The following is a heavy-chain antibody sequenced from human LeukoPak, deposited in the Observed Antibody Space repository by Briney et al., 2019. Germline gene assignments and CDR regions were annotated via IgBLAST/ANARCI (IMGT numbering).Heavy chain of an antibody. V-gene: IGHV1-24*01. J-gene: IGHJ4*02. Sequence: ASVKVSCKASGYTFTGYYMHWVRQAPGKGLEWMGGFDPEDGETIYAQKFQGRVTMTEDTSTDTAYMELSSLRSEDTAVYYCATDRGYSYGYGFDYWGQGTLVTVSS. CDR1: GYTFTGYY. CDR3: ATDRGYSYGYGFDY. D-gene: IGHD5-18*01. CDR2: FDPEDGET.